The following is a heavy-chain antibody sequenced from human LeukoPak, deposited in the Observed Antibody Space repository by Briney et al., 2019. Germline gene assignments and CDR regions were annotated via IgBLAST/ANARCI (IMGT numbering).Heavy chain of an antibody. D-gene: IGHD6-19*01. V-gene: IGHV1-69*13. CDR1: GGTFSSYA. CDR3: ARLRSSGRMNMDV. CDR2: IIPIFGTA. J-gene: IGHJ6*02. Sequence: ASVKVSCKASGGTFSSYAISWVRQAPGRGLEWMGGIIPIFGTANYAQKFQGRVTITADESTSTAYMELSSLRSEDTAVYYCARLRSSGRMNMDVWGQGTTVTVSS.